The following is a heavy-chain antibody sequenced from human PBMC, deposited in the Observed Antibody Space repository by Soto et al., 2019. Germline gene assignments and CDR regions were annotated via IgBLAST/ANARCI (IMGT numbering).Heavy chain of an antibody. CDR1: GFTFSSYA. D-gene: IGHD3-3*01. CDR3: AKGGSWSGKGDAFDI. Sequence: EVQLLESGGGLVQPGGSLRLSCAASGFTFSSYAMSWVRQAPGKGLEWVSAISGSGGSTYYADSVKGRFTISRDNSKNTLDRQRNSLRAEDTAVYYCAKGGSWSGKGDAFDIWGQGTMVTVSS. V-gene: IGHV3-23*01. J-gene: IGHJ3*02. CDR2: ISGSGGST.